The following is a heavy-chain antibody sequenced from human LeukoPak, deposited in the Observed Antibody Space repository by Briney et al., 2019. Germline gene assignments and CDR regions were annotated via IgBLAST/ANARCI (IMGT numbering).Heavy chain of an antibody. Sequence: ASVTVSCKASGYTFTGYYMHLVRQAPAQGLEWMGWINPNSGGTNYAQKFTGRVTMTRDTSISTAYMELSRLRSDDTVVYYCARGIAAKMGWFDPWGQGTLVTVSS. CDR1: GYTFTGYY. V-gene: IGHV1-2*02. D-gene: IGHD6-13*01. CDR3: ARGIAAKMGWFDP. CDR2: INPNSGGT. J-gene: IGHJ5*02.